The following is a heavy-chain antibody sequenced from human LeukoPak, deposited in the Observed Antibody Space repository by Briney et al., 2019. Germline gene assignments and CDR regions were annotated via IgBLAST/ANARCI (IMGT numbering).Heavy chain of an antibody. CDR3: ARDRIVGATGRCDAFDI. CDR2: ISANDGNT. Sequence: VASVKVSCKASGYTFTSYGISWVRQAPGQGLEWMGWISANDGNTDYPQKLQGRVTMTTDTSTSTAYMELRSLRSDDTAVYYCARDRIVGATGRCDAFDIWGQGTMVTVSS. J-gene: IGHJ3*02. CDR1: GYTFTSYG. D-gene: IGHD1-26*01. V-gene: IGHV1-18*01.